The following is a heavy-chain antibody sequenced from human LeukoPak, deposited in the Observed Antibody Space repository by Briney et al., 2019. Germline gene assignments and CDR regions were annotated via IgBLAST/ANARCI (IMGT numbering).Heavy chain of an antibody. Sequence: GGSLRLSCAASGFTLSSYAMSWVRRAPGERREGVSGFSGSGGSTYYADSVKGRFTISRDNSKNTLYLQMNSVRGEDTAVYYCAKWEEYDSSGYGDYWGQGTLATVSS. CDR3: AKWEEYDSSGYGDY. V-gene: IGHV3-23*01. CDR2: FSGSGGST. J-gene: IGHJ4*02. CDR1: GFTLSSYA. D-gene: IGHD3-22*01.